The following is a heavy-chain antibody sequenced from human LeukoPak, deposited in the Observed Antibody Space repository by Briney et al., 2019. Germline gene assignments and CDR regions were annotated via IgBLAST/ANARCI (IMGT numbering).Heavy chain of an antibody. CDR2: INHSGST. Sequence: PSETLSLTCAVYGGSFSGYYWSWIRQPPGKGLEWIGEINHSGSTNYNPSLKSRVTISVDTSKNQFSLKLSSVTAADTAVYYCARVRLSMIVVDWGQGTLVTVSS. CDR1: GGSFSGYY. CDR3: ARVRLSMIVVD. D-gene: IGHD3-22*01. V-gene: IGHV4-34*01. J-gene: IGHJ4*02.